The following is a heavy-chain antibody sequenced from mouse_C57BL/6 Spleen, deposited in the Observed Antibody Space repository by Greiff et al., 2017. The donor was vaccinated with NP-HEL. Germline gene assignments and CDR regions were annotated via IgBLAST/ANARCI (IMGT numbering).Heavy chain of an antibody. CDR3: ARSSITTVVEYAMDY. Sequence: VQLQQSGAELVKPVASVKLSCTASGFNIKDYYMHWVKQRTEQGLEWIGRIDPEDGETKYAPKFQGKATITADTSSNTAYLQLSSLTSEDTAVYYCARSSITTVVEYAMDYWGQGTSVTVSS. J-gene: IGHJ4*01. CDR1: GFNIKDYY. CDR2: IDPEDGET. D-gene: IGHD1-1*01. V-gene: IGHV14-2*01.